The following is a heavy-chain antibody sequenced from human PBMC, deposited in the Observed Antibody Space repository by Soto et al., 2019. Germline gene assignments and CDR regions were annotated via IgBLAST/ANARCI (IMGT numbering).Heavy chain of an antibody. V-gene: IGHV4-31*03. Sequence: SETLSLTCTVSGGSISSCGYYWSWIRQHPGKGLEWIGYIYYSGSTYYNPSLKSRVTISVDTSKNQFSLKLSSVTAADTAVYYCARGGDVLMVYATDYYYYGMDVWGQGTTVTVSS. CDR3: ARGGDVLMVYATDYYYYGMDV. D-gene: IGHD2-8*01. CDR1: GGSISSCGYY. CDR2: IYYSGST. J-gene: IGHJ6*02.